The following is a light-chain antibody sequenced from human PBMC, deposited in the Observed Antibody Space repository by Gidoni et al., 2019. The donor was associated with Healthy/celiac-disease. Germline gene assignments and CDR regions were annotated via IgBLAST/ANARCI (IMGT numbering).Light chain of an antibody. J-gene: IGLJ2*01. CDR2: DVS. Sequence: QSALTQPASVSGSPGQSIPISCTGTSSDVGGYNYVSWYQQHPGKAPKLMIYDVSNRPSGGSNRFSGSKSGNTASLTISGLHAEDEADYYCSSYTSSSMVFGGGTKLTVL. V-gene: IGLV2-14*03. CDR1: SSDVGGYNY. CDR3: SSYTSSSMV.